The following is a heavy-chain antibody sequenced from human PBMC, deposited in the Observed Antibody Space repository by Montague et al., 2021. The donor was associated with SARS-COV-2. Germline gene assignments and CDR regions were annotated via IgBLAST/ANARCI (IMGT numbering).Heavy chain of an antibody. V-gene: IGHV3-21*01. D-gene: IGHD3-22*01. Sequence: YRRLSCAASGFPFSSYSMNWVRQAPGKGLEWVSSISSSSSYIYYADSVKGRFTIPRDNAKNSLYLQMNSLRAEDTAVYYCARSTHYYDSSGYFDYWGQGTLVTVSS. CDR3: ARSTHYYDSSGYFDY. CDR2: ISSSSSYI. J-gene: IGHJ4*02. CDR1: GFPFSSYS.